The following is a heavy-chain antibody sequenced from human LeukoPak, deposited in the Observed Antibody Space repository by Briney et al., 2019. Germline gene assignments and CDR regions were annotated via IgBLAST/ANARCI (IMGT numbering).Heavy chain of an antibody. CDR3: AKADYYDSSGYVG. J-gene: IGHJ4*02. CDR1: GFTFSTYA. D-gene: IGHD3-22*01. CDR2: ISGSGSST. Sequence: PGGSLRLSCAASGFTFSTYAMSWVRQAPGKGLEWVSAISGSGSSTYYADSVKGRFTISRDNSKNTLYLQMNSLRAEDTAVYYCAKADYYDSSGYVGWGQGTLVTVSS. V-gene: IGHV3-23*01.